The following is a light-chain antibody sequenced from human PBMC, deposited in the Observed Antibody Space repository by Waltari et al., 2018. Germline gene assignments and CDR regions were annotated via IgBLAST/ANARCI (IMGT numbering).Light chain of an antibody. J-gene: IGLJ2*01. CDR1: GGDVGSYNL. CDR2: AGT. Sequence: QSALTQPASVSGSPGQSITISCTATGGDVGSYNLVSWYQQRPGKAPKLMIYAGTKRPSGVSNRFSCSKSGNTASLTISGLQAEDEADYYCSSYAGTGTLVFGGGTKLTVL. CDR3: SSYAGTGTLV. V-gene: IGLV2-23*01.